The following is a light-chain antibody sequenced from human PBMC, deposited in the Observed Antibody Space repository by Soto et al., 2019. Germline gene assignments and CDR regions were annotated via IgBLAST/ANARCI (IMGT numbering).Light chain of an antibody. CDR1: QDLDRW. Sequence: DIQMTQSPSSLSASVGDRVTITCRASQDLDRWLAWYQQKPGEAPKVLIFAASSLQSGLPSRFSGGGSGTDFSLTISSLQPGDFATYYCKQSRSFPLTFGGGTKVDIK. J-gene: IGKJ4*01. CDR3: KQSRSFPLT. V-gene: IGKV1-12*01. CDR2: AAS.